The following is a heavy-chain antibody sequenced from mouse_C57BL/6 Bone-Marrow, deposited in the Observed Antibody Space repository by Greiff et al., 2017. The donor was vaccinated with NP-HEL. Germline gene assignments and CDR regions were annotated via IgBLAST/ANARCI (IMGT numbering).Heavy chain of an antibody. V-gene: IGHV5-6*01. CDR3: ARRGLRRGAWFAY. CDR2: ISSGGSYT. CDR1: GFTFSSYG. Sequence: EVQGVESGGDLVKPGGSLKLSCAASGFTFSSYGMSWVRQTPDKRLEWVATISSGGSYTYYPDSVKGRFTISSDNAKNTLYLQMSSLKSEDTAMYYCARRGLRRGAWFAYWGQGTLVTVSA. J-gene: IGHJ3*01. D-gene: IGHD2-4*01.